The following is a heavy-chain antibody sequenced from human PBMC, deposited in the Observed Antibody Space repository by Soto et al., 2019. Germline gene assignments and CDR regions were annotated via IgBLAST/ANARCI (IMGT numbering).Heavy chain of an antibody. CDR2: IYYSGST. D-gene: IGHD3-10*01. CDR1: GGSVSSGSYY. CDR3: ARDSNYYGSGSYYNH. V-gene: IGHV4-61*01. Sequence: QVQLQESGPGLVKPSETLSLTCTVSGGSVSSGSYYWSWIRQPPGKGLEWIGYIYYSGSTNYNPSLKSRVNISVDTYKNQFSLKLSSVTAADTAVYYCARDSNYYGSGSYYNHWGQGTLVTVSS. J-gene: IGHJ5*02.